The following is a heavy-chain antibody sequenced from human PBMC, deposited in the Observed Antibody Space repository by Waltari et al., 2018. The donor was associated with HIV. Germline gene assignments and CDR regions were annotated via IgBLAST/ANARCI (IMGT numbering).Heavy chain of an antibody. D-gene: IGHD3-10*01. Sequence: QVQLQQWGAGLLKPSETLSLTCLYGGPFRGYSWNWIRQSPGKGLEWIGEVDQSGSVNSNPSLKSRVTISVDTSKTHFSLKLTSVTAADTAVYYCARGRVTFRVARGLILRSAFYWGPGTAVTVSS. CDR2: VDQSGSV. CDR3: ARGRVTFRVARGLILRSAFY. J-gene: IGHJ4*02. V-gene: IGHV4-34*02. CDR1: GGPFRGYS.